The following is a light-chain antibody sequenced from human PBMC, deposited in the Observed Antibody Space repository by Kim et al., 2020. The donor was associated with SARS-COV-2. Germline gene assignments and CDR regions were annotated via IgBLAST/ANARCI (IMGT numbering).Light chain of an antibody. Sequence: SVSPGQTAGITCSAEELGDKYVSLYQQKTGQSPVVIIYQDVKRPSGIPERFSVSNAGSTATLTISGTQAVDAADYYCQAWDRSDWVFGGGTKLTVL. J-gene: IGLJ3*02. CDR3: QAWDRSDWV. V-gene: IGLV3-1*01. CDR1: ELGDKY. CDR2: QDV.